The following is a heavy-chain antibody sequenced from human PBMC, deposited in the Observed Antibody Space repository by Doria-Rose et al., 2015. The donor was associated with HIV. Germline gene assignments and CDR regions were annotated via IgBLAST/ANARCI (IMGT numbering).Heavy chain of an antibody. CDR2: IFSDDER. CDR1: GVSLSSPGMG. CDR3: ARIKSSRWYHKYYFDF. J-gene: IGHJ4*02. D-gene: IGHD6-13*01. Sequence: LKESGPVLVKPTETLTLTCTVSGVSLSSPGMGVSWIRQPPGKALEWLANIFSDDERSYKASLKSRLTISRGTSKSQVVLTMTDMDPVDTATYYCARIKSSRWYHKYYFDFWGQGTLVIVSA. V-gene: IGHV2-26*01.